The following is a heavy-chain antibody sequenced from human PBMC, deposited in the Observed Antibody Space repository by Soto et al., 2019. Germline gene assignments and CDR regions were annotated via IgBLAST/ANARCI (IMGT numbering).Heavy chain of an antibody. Sequence: GGSLRLSCAASGFTFSSYDMHWVRQATGKGLEWVSAIGTAGDTYYPGSVKGRFTISRENAKNSLYLQMNSLRAGDTAVYYCARGHSSWSNYYYGMDVWGQGTTVTV. V-gene: IGHV3-13*01. D-gene: IGHD6-13*01. CDR1: GFTFSSYD. J-gene: IGHJ6*02. CDR2: IGTAGDT. CDR3: ARGHSSWSNYYYGMDV.